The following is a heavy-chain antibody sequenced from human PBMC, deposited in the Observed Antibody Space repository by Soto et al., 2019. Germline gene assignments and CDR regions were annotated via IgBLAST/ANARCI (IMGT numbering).Heavy chain of an antibody. J-gene: IGHJ4*02. CDR3: AKAIGYCTNGVCPAPDY. Sequence: GGSLRLSCAASGFTFRSYAMSWVRQAPGKGLEWVSAISGSGTYTYYTDSVKGRFTISRDNSKNTLYLQMNSLRAEDTAVYYCAKAIGYCTNGVCPAPDYWGQGTLVTVSS. D-gene: IGHD2-8*01. CDR1: GFTFRSYA. CDR2: ISGSGTYT. V-gene: IGHV3-23*01.